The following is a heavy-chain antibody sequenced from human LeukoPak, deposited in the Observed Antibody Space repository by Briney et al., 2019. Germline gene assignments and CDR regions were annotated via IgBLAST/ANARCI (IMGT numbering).Heavy chain of an antibody. CDR2: INAENHNT. V-gene: IGHV1-3*01. Sequence: ASVKVSCKASGYTFTSYAIHWVRQAPGQSLEWMGWINAENHNTKSAQKFQTRLTITTDTSASTAYMELNSLTSDDMAIYYCARGAAGSHYWFFDLWGRGTLVTVSS. CDR1: GYTFTSYA. J-gene: IGHJ2*01. D-gene: IGHD5-12*01. CDR3: ARGAAGSHYWFFDL.